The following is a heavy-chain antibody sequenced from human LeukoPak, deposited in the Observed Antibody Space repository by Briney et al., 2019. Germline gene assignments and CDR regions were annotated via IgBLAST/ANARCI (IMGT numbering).Heavy chain of an antibody. CDR3: AGHHPRNTVDF. D-gene: IGHD2/OR15-2a*01. J-gene: IGHJ4*02. Sequence: SETLSLTRTVSGGSISSYYWSWIRQPPGKGLEWIAYISDIGSINYNPSLKSRVTISLDTSKNQFSLKLSSVTAADTAVYYCAGHHPRNTVDFWGQGTLVTVSS. V-gene: IGHV4-59*08. CDR2: ISDIGSI. CDR1: GGSISSYY.